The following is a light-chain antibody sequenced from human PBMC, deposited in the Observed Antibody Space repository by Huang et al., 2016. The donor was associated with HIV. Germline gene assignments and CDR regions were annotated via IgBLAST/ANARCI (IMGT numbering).Light chain of an antibody. J-gene: IGKJ1*01. CDR1: QSIGSS. CDR2: GTS. V-gene: IGKV1-5*03. Sequence: QMTQSPSTLSASVGDRVTITCRASQSIGSSLAWYQQNPGKAPKLLIYGTSSLESGVPSRFSGGGSGTEFTLTISSLQPDDSASYYCQQYKSYSWTFGQGTKVEIK. CDR3: QQYKSYSWT.